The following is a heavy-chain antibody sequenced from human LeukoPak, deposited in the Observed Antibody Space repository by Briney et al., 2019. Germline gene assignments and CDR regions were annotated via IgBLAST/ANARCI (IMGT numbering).Heavy chain of an antibody. V-gene: IGHV3-9*01. Sequence: QSGGSLRPSCAASGFTFDDYAMHWVRHAPGKGLEWVSGISWNSGSIGYADSVKGRFTISRDNAKNSLYLQMNSLRAEDTALYYCAKDISPAVGATGWFDPWGQGTLVTVSS. J-gene: IGHJ5*02. CDR3: AKDISPAVGATGWFDP. CDR1: GFTFDDYA. CDR2: ISWNSGSI. D-gene: IGHD1-26*01.